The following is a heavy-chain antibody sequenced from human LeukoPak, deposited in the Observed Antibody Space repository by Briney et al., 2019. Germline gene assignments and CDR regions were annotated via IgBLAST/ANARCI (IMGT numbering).Heavy chain of an antibody. J-gene: IGHJ4*02. CDR3: ARGSGTYSTQY. Sequence: GGSLRLSCTASGFTFSPYSMNWVRQAPGKGLEWVSYISRSSSAIYYADSVKGRFTISRDDGKNSLYLQMNSLRDGDTAVYFCARGSGTYSTQYWGQGTLVTVSS. V-gene: IGHV3-48*02. D-gene: IGHD1-26*01. CDR1: GFTFSPYS. CDR2: ISRSSSAI.